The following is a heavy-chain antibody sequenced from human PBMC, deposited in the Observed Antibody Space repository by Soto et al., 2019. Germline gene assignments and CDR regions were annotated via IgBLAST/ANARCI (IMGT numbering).Heavy chain of an antibody. V-gene: IGHV4-31*03. CDR2: IYYSGST. Sequence: QVRLQESGPGLMKPSQTLSLTCTVSGGSISSGGYYWTWIRQYPGKGLEWIGYIYYSGSTFYNPSIKSRVSISVDTSKNQFSLNLSSVTAADTAVYYCARGLSVTLFDYWGQGTLVTVSS. CDR1: GGSISSGGYY. D-gene: IGHD4-17*01. CDR3: ARGLSVTLFDY. J-gene: IGHJ4*02.